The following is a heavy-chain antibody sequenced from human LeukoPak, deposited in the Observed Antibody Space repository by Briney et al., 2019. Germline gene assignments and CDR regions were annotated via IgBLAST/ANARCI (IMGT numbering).Heavy chain of an antibody. CDR3: ARDRNLITIFGVVGVWFDP. CDR2: IIPIFGTA. D-gene: IGHD3-3*01. J-gene: IGHJ5*02. CDR1: GGTFSSYA. Sequence: SVKVSCKASGGTFSSYAISWVRQAPGQGLEWMGGIIPIFGTANYAQKFQGRVTITADESTSTAYMELSSLRSEDTAVYYCARDRNLITIFGVVGVWFDPWGQGTLVTVSS. V-gene: IGHV1-69*13.